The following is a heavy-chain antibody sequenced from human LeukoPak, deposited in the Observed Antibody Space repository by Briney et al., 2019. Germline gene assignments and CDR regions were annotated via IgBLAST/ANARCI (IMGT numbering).Heavy chain of an antibody. V-gene: IGHV4-59*01. CDR2: IYYSGST. D-gene: IGHD5-18*01. CDR1: GVSISSYY. J-gene: IGHJ4*02. CDR3: ARDRWLGY. Sequence: SGTLSLTCTVCGVSISSYYWSWVRQPPGKGLEWIGYIYYSGSTNYNPSLKSRVTISVDTSKNQFSLKVSSVTAADTAVYYCARDRWLGYWGQGTLVTVSS.